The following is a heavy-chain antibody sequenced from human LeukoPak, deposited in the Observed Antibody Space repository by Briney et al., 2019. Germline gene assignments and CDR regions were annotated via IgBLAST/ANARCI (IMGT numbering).Heavy chain of an antibody. D-gene: IGHD2-2*01. J-gene: IGHJ1*01. Sequence: GGSLRLSCAASGFTFSTYAMHWVRQAPGKGLEYVSAISSNGGSTYYANSVKGRFTISRDNSKNTLYLQMNSLRAEDTAVYYCAAHCSSTSCYRWAPRSRGGYHEYFQHWGQGTLVTVSS. CDR1: GFTFSTYA. CDR3: AAHCSSTSCYRWAPRSRGGYHEYFQH. CDR2: ISSNGGST. V-gene: IGHV3-64*01.